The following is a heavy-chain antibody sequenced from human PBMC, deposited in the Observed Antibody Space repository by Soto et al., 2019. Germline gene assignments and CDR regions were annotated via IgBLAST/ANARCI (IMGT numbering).Heavy chain of an antibody. CDR1: GFTFSSYG. D-gene: IGHD1-1*01. CDR2: IWYDGSNK. V-gene: IGHV3-33*01. J-gene: IGHJ4*02. CDR3: ARGTGTYYFDY. Sequence: QVQLVESGGGVVQPGRSLRLSCAASGFTFSSYGMQWVLQAPGKGLEWVAVIWYDGSNKYYADSVKGRFTISRDNSKNTLYLQMNSLRAEDTAVYYCARGTGTYYFDYWGQGTLVTVSS.